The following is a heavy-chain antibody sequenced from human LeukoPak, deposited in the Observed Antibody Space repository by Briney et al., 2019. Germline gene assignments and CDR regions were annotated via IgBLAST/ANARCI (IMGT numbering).Heavy chain of an antibody. V-gene: IGHV3-20*04. D-gene: IGHD6-6*01. CDR3: AREWDSSSPGDRHFDY. CDR1: GFTFDDYG. Sequence: RPGGSLRLSCAASGFTFDDYGMSWVRQAPGRGLEWVSGINWNGGSTGYADSVKGRFTISRDNAKNSLYLQMNSLRAEDTALYYCAREWDSSSPGDRHFDYWGQGTLVTVSS. CDR2: INWNGGST. J-gene: IGHJ4*02.